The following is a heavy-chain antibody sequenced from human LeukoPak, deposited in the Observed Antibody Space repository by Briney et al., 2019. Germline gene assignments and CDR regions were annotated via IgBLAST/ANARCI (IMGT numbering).Heavy chain of an antibody. CDR1: GFTFSSYD. CDR3: AGRIPGRPSGPFDY. Sequence: GGSLRLSCAASGFTFSSYDMSWARQAPGKGLEWVSTIRGSGGTTYYADSVKGRFTISRDNSKNTLYLQMNSLRAEDTAVYYCAGRIPGRPSGPFDYWGQGTLVTVSS. D-gene: IGHD6-19*01. J-gene: IGHJ4*02. CDR2: IRGSGGTT. V-gene: IGHV3-23*01.